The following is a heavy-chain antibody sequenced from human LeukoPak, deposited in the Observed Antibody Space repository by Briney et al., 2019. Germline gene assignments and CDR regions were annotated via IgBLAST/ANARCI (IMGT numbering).Heavy chain of an antibody. J-gene: IGHJ4*02. Sequence: SETLSLTCTVSGGSISSYYWSWIRQPPGKGLDWIGYIYYSGSTNYNPSLKSRVTISVDTSKSQFSLKLSSVTAADTAVYYCARLVDYYDSSAVDYWGQGTLVTVSS. CDR1: GGSISSYY. CDR3: ARLVDYYDSSAVDY. CDR2: IYYSGST. V-gene: IGHV4-59*01. D-gene: IGHD3-22*01.